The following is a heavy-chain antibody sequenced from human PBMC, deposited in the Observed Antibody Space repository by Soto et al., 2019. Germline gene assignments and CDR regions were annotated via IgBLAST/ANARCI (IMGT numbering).Heavy chain of an antibody. D-gene: IGHD3-10*01. Sequence: ASVKVSCKGSGYTFSNYAISWVRQAPGQGLEWMGWINVYNGNTKYAQKFQGRVTMTTDTSTSTVYMELRSLTSDDTAVYYCARGRGANYFDYWGQGTLVTVSS. V-gene: IGHV1-18*01. J-gene: IGHJ4*02. CDR1: GYTFSNYA. CDR2: INVYNGNT. CDR3: ARGRGANYFDY.